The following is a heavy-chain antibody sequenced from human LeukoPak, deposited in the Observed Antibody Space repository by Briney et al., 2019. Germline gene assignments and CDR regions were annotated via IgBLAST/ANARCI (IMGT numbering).Heavy chain of an antibody. CDR3: ATPYCTNGVCYGAFDI. Sequence: SETLSLTCTVSGGSISSYYWSWIRQPAGKGLEWIGRIYTSGSTNYNPSLKSRVTMSVDTSKNQFSLKLSSVTAADTAVYYCATPYCTNGVCYGAFDIWGQGTMVTVSS. CDR2: IYTSGST. V-gene: IGHV4-4*07. J-gene: IGHJ3*02. CDR1: GGSISSYY. D-gene: IGHD2-8*01.